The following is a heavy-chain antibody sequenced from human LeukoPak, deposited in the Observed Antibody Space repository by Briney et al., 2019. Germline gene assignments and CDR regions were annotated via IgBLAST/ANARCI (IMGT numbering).Heavy chain of an antibody. CDR3: ARPRITMVRGVIESDFDY. J-gene: IGHJ4*02. CDR2: INPNSGGT. CDR1: GYTFTGYY. D-gene: IGHD3-10*01. V-gene: IGHV1-2*02. Sequence: ASVKVSCKASGYTFTGYYMHWVRQAPGQGLEWMGWINPNSGGTNYAQKFQGRVTMTRDTSISTAYMELSRLRSDDTAVYYCARPRITMVRGVIESDFDYWGQGTLVTVSS.